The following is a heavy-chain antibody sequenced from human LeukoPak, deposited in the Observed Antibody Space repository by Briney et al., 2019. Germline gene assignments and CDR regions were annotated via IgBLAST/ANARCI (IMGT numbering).Heavy chain of an antibody. V-gene: IGHV3-23*01. Sequence: GGSLRLSCAASGFSFNNHAMSWVRQAPGKGLEWDSAISTTGGSTYYADSVKGRFTVSRDNSKNTLSLQMDSLRVEDTALYYCAKDWTTVVTPKGYYFDSWGQGTLVTVSS. CDR3: AKDWTTVVTPKGYYFDS. D-gene: IGHD4-23*01. CDR1: GFSFNNHA. J-gene: IGHJ4*02. CDR2: ISTTGGST.